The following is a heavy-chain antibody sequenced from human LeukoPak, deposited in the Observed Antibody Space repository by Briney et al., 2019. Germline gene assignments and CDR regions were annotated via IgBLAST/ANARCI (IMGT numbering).Heavy chain of an antibody. CDR3: ARRDVVAADYYGMDV. Sequence: ASVNVSCKASGYTFTSYGISWVRQAPGQGLEWMGWISAYNGNTNYAQKLQGRVTMTTDTSTSTAYMDLRSLRSDDTAVYYCARRDVVAADYYGMDVWGQGTTVTVSS. CDR2: ISAYNGNT. D-gene: IGHD2-15*01. V-gene: IGHV1-18*01. CDR1: GYTFTSYG. J-gene: IGHJ6*02.